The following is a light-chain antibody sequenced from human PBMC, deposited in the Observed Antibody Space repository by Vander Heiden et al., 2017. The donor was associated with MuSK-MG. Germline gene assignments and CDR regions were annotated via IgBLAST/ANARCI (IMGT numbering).Light chain of an antibody. CDR3: QQRSDFGT. J-gene: IGKJ5*01. CDR1: QSVSTY. V-gene: IGKV3-11*01. Sequence: EIVLTQSPATLSLSPGESATLSCRASQSVSTYLAWYQQKPGQAPRLLIYHASNRANGIPLRFSGSGAGTDFTLTSSSLEPEDFAVYYWQQRSDFGTFGQGTPLEIK. CDR2: HAS.